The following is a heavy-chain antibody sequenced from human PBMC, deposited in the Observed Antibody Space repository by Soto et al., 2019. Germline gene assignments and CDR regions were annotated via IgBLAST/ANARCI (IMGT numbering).Heavy chain of an antibody. J-gene: IGHJ6*02. V-gene: IGHV1-69*06. CDR2: IIPIFGTA. Sequence: QVQLVQSGAEAKKPGSSVKVSCKASGGTFSSYAISWVRQAPGQGLEWMGGIIPIFGTANYAQKFQGRVTITADKSTSTAYMELSSLRSEDTAVYYCARRGGSYAGYYYYYGMDVWGQGTTVTVSS. CDR1: GGTFSSYA. CDR3: ARRGGSYAGYYYYYGMDV. D-gene: IGHD1-26*01.